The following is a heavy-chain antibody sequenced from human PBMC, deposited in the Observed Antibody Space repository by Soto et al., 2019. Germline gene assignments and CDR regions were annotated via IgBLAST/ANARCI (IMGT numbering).Heavy chain of an antibody. D-gene: IGHD2-15*01. V-gene: IGHV3-30*03. Sequence: GGSLRLSCAASGFTFSSYGMHWVRQAPGKGLEWVAVISYDGSNKYYADSVKGRFTISRDNSKNTLYLQMNSLRAEDTAVYYCATHCSGGSCYLTALYWGQGTLVTVSS. CDR1: GFTFSSYG. CDR3: ATHCSGGSCYLTALY. J-gene: IGHJ4*02. CDR2: ISYDGSNK.